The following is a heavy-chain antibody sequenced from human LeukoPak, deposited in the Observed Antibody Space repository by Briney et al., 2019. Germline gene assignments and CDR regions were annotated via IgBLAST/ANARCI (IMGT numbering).Heavy chain of an antibody. V-gene: IGHV1-3*01. CDR2: INAGNGNT. CDR1: GYTFTTYP. Sequence: ASVKVSCKASGYTFTTYPMHWVRQAPGQRLEWMEWINAGNGNTKYSQKFQGRVTITRATSASTAYMELSSLRSEDTAVYFCASLSLDSSGHDCWGQGTLVTVSS. CDR3: ASLSLDSSGHDC. J-gene: IGHJ4*02. D-gene: IGHD6-19*01.